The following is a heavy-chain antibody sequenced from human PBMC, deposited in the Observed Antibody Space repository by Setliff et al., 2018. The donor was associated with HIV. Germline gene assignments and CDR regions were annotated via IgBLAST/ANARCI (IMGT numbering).Heavy chain of an antibody. V-gene: IGHV3-74*01. CDR3: ARVGVVIVPAAERHYHYYYHMDV. J-gene: IGHJ6*03. D-gene: IGHD2-2*01. CDR2: LVSDGSNI. Sequence: PGGSLRLSCAASGFTFSSHWMNWVRQVPGKGLVWVSRLVSDGSNIHYADSVMGRFTISRDNAQNSLYLQMNSLRAEDTAVYYCARVGVVIVPAAERHYHYYYHMDVWGKGTTVTVSS. CDR1: GFTFSSHW.